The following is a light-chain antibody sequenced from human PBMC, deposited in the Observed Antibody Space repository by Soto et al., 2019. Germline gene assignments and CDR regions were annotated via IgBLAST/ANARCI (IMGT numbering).Light chain of an antibody. J-gene: IGLJ1*01. Sequence: QSVLTQPASVSGSPGQSITISCTGTSSDVGDYNSVSWYQQHPGKAPKVMIYEVSNRPSGVSNRFSGSKSGNTASLTISGIQAEDEADYYCTSYTSSSTHYVFGTGTKVTVL. CDR3: TSYTSSSTHYV. CDR1: SSDVGDYNS. V-gene: IGLV2-14*01. CDR2: EVS.